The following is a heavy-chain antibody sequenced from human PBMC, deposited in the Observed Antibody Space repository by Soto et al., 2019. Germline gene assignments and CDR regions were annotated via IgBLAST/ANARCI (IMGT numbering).Heavy chain of an antibody. J-gene: IGHJ6*02. CDR1: GYTFTSYD. CDR2: VNPNSGYT. Sequence: ASVNVSCKTSGYTFTSYDINWVRQATGQGLEWMGWVNPNSGYTASAQKFQDRLILTRDTSIGTAYMELSGLTSEDTAVYYCARYRDYYYGMDVWGQGTTVTVSS. V-gene: IGHV1-8*01. D-gene: IGHD2-2*01. CDR3: ARYRDYYYGMDV.